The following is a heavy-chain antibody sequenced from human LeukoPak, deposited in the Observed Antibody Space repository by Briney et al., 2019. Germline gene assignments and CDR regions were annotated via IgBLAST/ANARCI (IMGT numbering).Heavy chain of an antibody. CDR2: IKSDGKT. J-gene: IGHJ1*01. Sequence: PGGSLRLSFEASGFTFSRYWMHWVRQAPGKGLVWVSRIKSDGKTNYADSVKGRFTISRENAKNTVSLQMDSLRAEDTGVYYCARAQSEVGGYYPEYFRHWGQGTLVTVSS. CDR1: GFTFSRYW. V-gene: IGHV3-74*01. CDR3: ARAQSEVGGYYPEYFRH. D-gene: IGHD3-22*01.